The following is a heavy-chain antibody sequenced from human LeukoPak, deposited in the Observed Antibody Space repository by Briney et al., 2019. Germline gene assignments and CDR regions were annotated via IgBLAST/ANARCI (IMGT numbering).Heavy chain of an antibody. CDR1: GFSFSAYA. V-gene: IGHV3-23*01. Sequence: GGSLRLSCAASGFSFSAYAMTWVRQAPGKGLEWVSTISFGGTFYADSVKGRFILSRGDSKDTLWLQMDRLRPEDTALYYCVKGLRLLDVWGEGTTVTVSS. CDR2: ISFGGT. J-gene: IGHJ6*04. D-gene: IGHD6-6*01. CDR3: VKGLRLLDV.